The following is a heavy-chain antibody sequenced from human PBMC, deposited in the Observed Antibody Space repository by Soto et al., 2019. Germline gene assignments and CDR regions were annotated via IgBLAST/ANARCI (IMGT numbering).Heavy chain of an antibody. CDR1: GYRFSNYW. CDR2: IYPGDSDT. J-gene: IGHJ5*01. Sequence: GESLKVSCQGSGYRFSNYWIGWVRQMPGKGLEWMGIIYPGDSDTRYSLSFEDQFTISADKSISTAYLEFHSLTASDTAIYYCARRHSYGYDYSGYWFDYWGHGTLVTVSS. D-gene: IGHD5-18*01. V-gene: IGHV5-51*01. CDR3: ARRHSYGYDYSGYWFDY.